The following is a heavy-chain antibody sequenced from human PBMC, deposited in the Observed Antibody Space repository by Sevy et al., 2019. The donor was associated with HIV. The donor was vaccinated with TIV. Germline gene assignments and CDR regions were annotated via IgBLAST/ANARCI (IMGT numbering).Heavy chain of an antibody. CDR3: ARTVVSDY. Sequence: GGSLRLSCAASGFTFNNHAMIWVRQAPGRGLEWVSAVSGSGGSAYYADSVKGRFTISRVNSKNTLYLQMSSLRAEDTAVYYCARTVVSDYWGQGTQVTVSS. J-gene: IGHJ4*02. D-gene: IGHD2-8*02. CDR1: GFTFNNHA. V-gene: IGHV3-23*01. CDR2: VSGSGGSA.